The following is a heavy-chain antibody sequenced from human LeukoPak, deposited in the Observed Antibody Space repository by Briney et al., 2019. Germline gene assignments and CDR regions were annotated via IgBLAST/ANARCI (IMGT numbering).Heavy chain of an antibody. CDR3: ARTEQQLTNYYGMDV. V-gene: IGHV3-30-3*01. CDR1: GFTFSSYA. D-gene: IGHD6-13*01. Sequence: GGSLRLSCAASGFTFSSYAMHWVRQAPGKGLEWVAVISYDGSNKYYADSVKGRFTISRDNSKNTLYLQMNSLRAEDTAVYYCARTEQQLTNYYGMDVWGQGTTVTVSS. J-gene: IGHJ6*02. CDR2: ISYDGSNK.